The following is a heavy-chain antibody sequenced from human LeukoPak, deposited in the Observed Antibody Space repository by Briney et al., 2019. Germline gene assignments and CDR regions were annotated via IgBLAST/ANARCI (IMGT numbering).Heavy chain of an antibody. D-gene: IGHD4-17*01. Sequence: SETLSLTCTVSGGSISSYYWSWIRQPPGKGLEWIGYIYYSGSTNHNPSLKSRVTISVDTSKNQFSLKLSSVTAAETAVYYCARDNQGNGDYLRYNWFDPWGQGTLVTVSS. V-gene: IGHV4-59*01. CDR1: GGSISSYY. J-gene: IGHJ5*02. CDR2: IYYSGST. CDR3: ARDNQGNGDYLRYNWFDP.